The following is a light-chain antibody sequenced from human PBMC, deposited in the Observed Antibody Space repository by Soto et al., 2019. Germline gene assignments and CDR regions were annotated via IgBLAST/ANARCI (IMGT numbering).Light chain of an antibody. Sequence: IVMTPSPDSLAVSLGERATINCKSSQRVLYSSNNKNYLAWYQKKAGQPPKMLIYWASTRESGVPDRFSGSGSGTDFNLTISRLQAEDVAVYYCQQYYSTTLTFGGGTKVDIK. CDR1: QRVLYSSNNKNY. V-gene: IGKV4-1*01. CDR2: WAS. J-gene: IGKJ4*01. CDR3: QQYYSTTLT.